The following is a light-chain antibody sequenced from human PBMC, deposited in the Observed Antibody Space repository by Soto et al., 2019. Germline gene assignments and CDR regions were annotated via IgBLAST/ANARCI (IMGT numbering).Light chain of an antibody. J-gene: IGLJ1*01. V-gene: IGLV2-14*01. CDR2: QVT. Sequence: ALTQPASVSGSPGQSITISCTGTSSDFDIYKYVSWYQQHPGKAPKLMIYQVTNRPSGVSNRFSGSTSGNTASLTISGLQAEDEADYYCCSYTNSINYVFGTGTKVTVL. CDR1: SSDFDIYKY. CDR3: CSYTNSINYV.